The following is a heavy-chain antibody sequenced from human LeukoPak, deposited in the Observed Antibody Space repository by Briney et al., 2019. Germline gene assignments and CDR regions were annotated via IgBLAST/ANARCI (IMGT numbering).Heavy chain of an antibody. CDR1: GFTVSSNY. V-gene: IGHV3-66*02. CDR2: IYSGGST. J-gene: IGHJ4*02. CDR3: ATGTYGDYLDY. D-gene: IGHD4-17*01. Sequence: PGGSLRLSCAASGFTVSSNYMSWVRQAPGKGLEWVSVIYSGGSTYYADSVKGRFTISRDNSRNTLYLQMNSLRAEGTAVYYCATGTYGDYLDYWGQGTLVTVSS.